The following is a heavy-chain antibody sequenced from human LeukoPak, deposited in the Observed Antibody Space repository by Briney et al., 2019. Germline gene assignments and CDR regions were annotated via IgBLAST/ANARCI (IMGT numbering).Heavy chain of an antibody. V-gene: IGHV5-51*01. J-gene: IGHJ4*02. CDR1: GYSFTSYW. Sequence: GESLQISCKGSGYSFTSYWIGWVRQMPGKGLEWMGIIYPGDSDTRYSPSFQGQVTISADKSISTAYLQWSSLKASDTAMYYCARHRRRAIYCSSTSCYPDYWGQGTLVTVSS. D-gene: IGHD2-2*01. CDR3: ARHRRRAIYCSSTSCYPDY. CDR2: IYPGDSDT.